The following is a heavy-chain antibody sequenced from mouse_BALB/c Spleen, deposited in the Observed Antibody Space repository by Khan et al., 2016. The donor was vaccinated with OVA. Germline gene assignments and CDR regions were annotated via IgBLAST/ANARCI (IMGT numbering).Heavy chain of an antibody. Sequence: VQLKQSGPELVKPGASVKMSCKASGYSFTNYIIHWVKQKPGQGLEWIGYINPYNDGTNYNEKFKGKATLTSDKSSSTASMELSGLTSDDSAVYYCARDYGRSFWFAYWAQGTLVTVSA. CDR3: ARDYGRSFWFAY. J-gene: IGHJ3*01. CDR2: INPYNDGT. V-gene: IGHV1S136*01. D-gene: IGHD1-1*01. CDR1: GYSFTNYI.